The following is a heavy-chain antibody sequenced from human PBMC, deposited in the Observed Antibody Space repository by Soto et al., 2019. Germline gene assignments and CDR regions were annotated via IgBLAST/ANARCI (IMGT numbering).Heavy chain of an antibody. J-gene: IGHJ4*02. CDR1: GGSISSGGYL. CDR2: IFYSGSS. V-gene: IGHV4-31*03. CDR3: ARVPGYSGTDVLY. D-gene: IGHD6-13*01. Sequence: PSETLSLTCSVSGGSISSGGYLWSWIRQHPGKGLEWIGYIFYSGSSYYNPSLKSRVTMSVDTSKNQFSLELTSVTAADTAVYYCARVPGYSGTDVLYWGQGTLVTVSS.